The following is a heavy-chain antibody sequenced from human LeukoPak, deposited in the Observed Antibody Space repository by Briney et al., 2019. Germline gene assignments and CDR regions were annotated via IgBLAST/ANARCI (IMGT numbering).Heavy chain of an antibody. Sequence: SETLSLTCTVSGGSISSGSYYWGWIRQPPGKGLEWIGSIYYSGSTYHNPSLKSRATIFVDTSKNQFSLKLSSVTAADTAVYYCARQIVGATFWFDSWGQGTLVTVSS. CDR3: ARQIVGATFWFDS. CDR2: IYYSGST. J-gene: IGHJ5*01. V-gene: IGHV4-39*01. D-gene: IGHD1-26*01. CDR1: GGSISSGSYY.